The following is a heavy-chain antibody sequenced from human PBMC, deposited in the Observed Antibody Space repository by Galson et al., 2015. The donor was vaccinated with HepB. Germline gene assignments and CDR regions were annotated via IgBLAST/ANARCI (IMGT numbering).Heavy chain of an antibody. CDR3: ARVFFWSGYFDN. CDR1: GYSFTTYW. D-gene: IGHD3-3*01. Sequence: QSGAEVKKPGESLKISCKGSGYSFTTYWIAWVRQMPGKGLEWMGILYPGDSHTSYSPSFQGQVNISADKSINTAYLQWSSLKASDSAIYYCARVFFWSGYFDNWGQGTLVTVSS. CDR2: LYPGDSHT. V-gene: IGHV5-51*03. J-gene: IGHJ4*02.